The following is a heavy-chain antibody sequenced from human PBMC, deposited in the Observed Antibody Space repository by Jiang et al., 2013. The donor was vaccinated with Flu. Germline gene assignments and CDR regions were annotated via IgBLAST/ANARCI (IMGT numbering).Heavy chain of an antibody. J-gene: IGHJ4*02. V-gene: IGHV3-53*01. CDR2: IRASGGGT. D-gene: IGHD6-19*01. Sequence: RLSCAASGFTVSSNYMSWVRQAPGKGLEWVSVIRASGGGTFYADSVKGRFTVSRDNSKNTLYLEMNSLRAEDTAVYFCARDRWLVSDLPFDHWGQGTLVTVSS. CDR3: ARDRWLVSDLPFDH. CDR1: GFTVSSNY.